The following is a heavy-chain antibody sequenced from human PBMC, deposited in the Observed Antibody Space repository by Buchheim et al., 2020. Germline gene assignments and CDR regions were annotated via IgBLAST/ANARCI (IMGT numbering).Heavy chain of an antibody. Sequence: QVQLQQWGAGLLKPSETLSLTCAVYGGSFSGYYWSWIRQPPGKGLEWIGEINHSGSTNYNPSLKSRVTISVDTSKNQFSLELSSVTAADTAVYYCARGRGNYCTNGVCYTGYYYYGMDVWGQGTT. J-gene: IGHJ6*02. CDR1: GGSFSGYY. D-gene: IGHD2-8*01. CDR2: INHSGST. V-gene: IGHV4-34*01. CDR3: ARGRGNYCTNGVCYTGYYYYGMDV.